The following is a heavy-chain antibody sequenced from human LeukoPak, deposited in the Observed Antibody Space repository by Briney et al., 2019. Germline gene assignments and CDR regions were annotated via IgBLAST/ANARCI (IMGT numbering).Heavy chain of an antibody. CDR2: IGQDGSEK. J-gene: IGHJ5*02. CDR3: AREVVVVAANSRFDP. CDR1: TSTFSSYW. D-gene: IGHD2-15*01. V-gene: IGHV3-7*01. Sequence: GGSLRLSCAASTSTFSSYWMSWVRQAPGKGLEWVANIGQDGSEKYYVDSVKGRFTISRDNAKNSLYLQMNSLRAEDTAVYYCAREVVVVAANSRFDPWGQGTLVTVSS.